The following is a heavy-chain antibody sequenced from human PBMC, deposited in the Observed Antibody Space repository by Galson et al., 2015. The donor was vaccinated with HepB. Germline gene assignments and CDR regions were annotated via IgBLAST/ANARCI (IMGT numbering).Heavy chain of an antibody. CDR1: GFTFSTYS. CDR3: TRGGVFQKEDDY. CDR2: LSGDSTYI. V-gene: IGHV3-21*01. J-gene: IGHJ4*02. Sequence: SLRLSCAASGFTFSTYSMNRVRQAPGKGLEWVSSLSGDSTYIYHADSVKGRFTISRDNAKKSLYLQMNRLRADDTAVYYCTRGGVFQKEDDYWGQGTLVTVSS. D-gene: IGHD3-16*01.